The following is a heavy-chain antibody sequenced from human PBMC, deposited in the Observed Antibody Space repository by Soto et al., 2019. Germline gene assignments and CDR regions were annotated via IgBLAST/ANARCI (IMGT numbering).Heavy chain of an antibody. V-gene: IGHV3-15*07. J-gene: IGHJ6*02. CDR1: GFTFSNAW. CDR3: TILLCYVGQDYYGMDV. D-gene: IGHD2-2*01. CDR2: IKSKTDGGTT. Sequence: SLRLSCAASGFTFSNAWVNWVRQAPGKGLEWVGRIKSKTDGGTTDYAAPVKGRFTISRDDSKNTLYLQMNSLKTEDTAVYYCTILLCYVGQDYYGMDVWGQGTSVTVSS.